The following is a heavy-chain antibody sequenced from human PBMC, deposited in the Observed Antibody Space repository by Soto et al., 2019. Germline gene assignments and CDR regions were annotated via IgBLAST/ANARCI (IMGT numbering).Heavy chain of an antibody. CDR2: ISPYNGHT. D-gene: IGHD2-2*01. CDR1: VYAFTRYD. CDR3: ARDLTIVPATHPRLENYGMDV. Sequence: APVQVSWDASVYAFTRYDIICVRRAPEQGLELLGWISPYNGHTQFVQRFQGRVTMTTDTSTKTAYMELRNLRSDDTAHYYCARDLTIVPATHPRLENYGMDVWGQGTKVTFSS. J-gene: IGHJ6*02. V-gene: IGHV1-18*01.